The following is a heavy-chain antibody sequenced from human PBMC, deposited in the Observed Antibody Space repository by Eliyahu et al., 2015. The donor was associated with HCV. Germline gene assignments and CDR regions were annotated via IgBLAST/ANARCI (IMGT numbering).Heavy chain of an antibody. D-gene: IGHD6-19*01. CDR2: ISHSGST. CDR3: ASLPGQWLVGDI. CDR1: GGSFSGYY. V-gene: IGHV4-34*01. Sequence: QVQLQQWGAGLLKPSETLSLTCAVYGGSFSGYYWSWIRQPPGKGLEWIGEISHSGSTNYNPSXKSRVTISVDTPKNQFSLKLNSVTAADTAMYYCASLPGQWLVGDIWGQGTLVTVSS. J-gene: IGHJ4*02.